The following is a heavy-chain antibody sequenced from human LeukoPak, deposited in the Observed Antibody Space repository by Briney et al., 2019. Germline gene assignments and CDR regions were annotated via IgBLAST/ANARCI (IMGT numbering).Heavy chain of an antibody. V-gene: IGHV3-30*03. D-gene: IGHD2-15*01. CDR3: ARSMVVCDY. Sequence: GGSLRLSCAASGYTFSSYGMHWVRQAQGKGMGREAVISSDGSNKYYADSVKGRFTISRDNSKNTLYLQINSLRAEDTAVYYCARSMVVCDYWGQGTLVSVSS. CDR1: GYTFSSYG. J-gene: IGHJ4*02. CDR2: ISSDGSNK.